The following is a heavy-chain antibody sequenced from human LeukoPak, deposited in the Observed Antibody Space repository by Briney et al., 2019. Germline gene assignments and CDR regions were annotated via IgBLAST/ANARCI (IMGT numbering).Heavy chain of an antibody. Sequence: GGSLRLSCAASGFTFSSYAMHWVRQAPGKGLEWVAVISYDGSNKYYADSVKGRFTISRDNSKNTLYLQMNSLRAEDTAVYYCAKLLGEATMDYWGQETLVTVSS. CDR2: ISYDGSNK. V-gene: IGHV3-30-3*02. J-gene: IGHJ4*02. D-gene: IGHD1-26*01. CDR3: AKLLGEATMDY. CDR1: GFTFSSYA.